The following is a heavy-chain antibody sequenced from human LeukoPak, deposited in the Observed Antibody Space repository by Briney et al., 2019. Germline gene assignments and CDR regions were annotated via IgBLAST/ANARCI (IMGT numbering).Heavy chain of an antibody. CDR1: GFTFSSYG. D-gene: IGHD4-11*01. J-gene: IGHJ4*02. Sequence: AGGSLRLSCAASGFTFSSYGMHWVRQAPGKGLEWVAFIRYDGSNKYYADSVKGRFTISRDNSKNTLYLQMNSLRAEDTAVYYCAKSSYSNYYYFDYWGQGTLVTVSS. CDR3: AKSSYSNYYYFDY. CDR2: IRYDGSNK. V-gene: IGHV3-30*02.